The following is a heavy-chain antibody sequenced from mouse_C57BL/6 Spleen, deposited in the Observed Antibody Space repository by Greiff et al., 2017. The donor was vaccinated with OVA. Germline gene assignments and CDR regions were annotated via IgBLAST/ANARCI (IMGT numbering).Heavy chain of an antibody. CDR1: GYTFTDYN. CDR3: AREGVTNPYYAMDY. J-gene: IGHJ4*01. V-gene: IGHV1-22*01. Sequence: EVQLQQSGPELVKPGASVKMSCKASGYTFTDYNMHWVKQSHGKSLEWIGYINPNNGGTSYNQKFKGKATLTVNKSSSTAYMELRSLTSEDSAVYYCAREGVTNPYYAMDYWGQGTSVTVSS. D-gene: IGHD2-5*01. CDR2: INPNNGGT.